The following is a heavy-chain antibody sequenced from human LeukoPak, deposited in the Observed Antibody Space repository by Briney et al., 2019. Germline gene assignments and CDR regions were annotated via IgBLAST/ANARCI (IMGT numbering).Heavy chain of an antibody. CDR1: GGTFSSYA. CDR3: ARADCSSTSCYTPFDY. Sequence: SVKVPCKASGGTFSSYAISWVRQAPGQGLEWMGGIIPIFGTANYAQKFQGRVTITADESTSTAYMELSSLRSEDTAVYYCARADCSSTSCYTPFDYWGQGTLVTVSS. CDR2: IIPIFGTA. V-gene: IGHV1-69*01. J-gene: IGHJ4*02. D-gene: IGHD2-2*02.